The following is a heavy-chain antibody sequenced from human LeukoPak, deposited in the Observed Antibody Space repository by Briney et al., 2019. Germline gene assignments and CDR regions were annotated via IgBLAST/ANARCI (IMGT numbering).Heavy chain of an antibody. V-gene: IGHV1-69*04. CDR1: GGTFSSYA. CDR2: IIPIFGIA. J-gene: IGHJ4*02. Sequence: SVKVSCKASGGTFSSYAISWVRQAPGQGLEWMGRIIPIFGIANYAQKFQGRVTITADKSTSTAYMELSSQRSEDTAVYYCASVPRGGDYVGWGQGTLVTVSS. D-gene: IGHD4-17*01. CDR3: ASVPRGGDYVG.